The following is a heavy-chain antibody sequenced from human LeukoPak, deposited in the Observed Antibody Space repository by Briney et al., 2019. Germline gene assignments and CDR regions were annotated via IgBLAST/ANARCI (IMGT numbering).Heavy chain of an antibody. CDR2: ISGSGGST. CDR1: GFTFSSYA. J-gene: IGHJ4*02. Sequence: GGSLRLSCAASGFTFSSYAMSWVRQAPGKGLEWVSAISGSGGSTYYADSVKGRFTISRDNSKNTLYLQMNSLRAEDTAVCYCAKGSPDDIVVVVAAKPYFDYWGQGTLVTVSS. V-gene: IGHV3-23*01. D-gene: IGHD2-15*01. CDR3: AKGSPDDIVVVVAAKPYFDY.